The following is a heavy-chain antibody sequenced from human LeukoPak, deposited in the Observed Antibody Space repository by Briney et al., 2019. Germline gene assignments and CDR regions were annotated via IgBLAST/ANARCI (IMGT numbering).Heavy chain of an antibody. CDR3: VRWDRPSGFDP. V-gene: IGHV5-51*01. CDR1: GYSFPNYW. J-gene: IGHJ5*02. D-gene: IGHD1-26*01. CDR2: IYPGDSDT. Sequence: GESLQISCQSSGYSFPNYWIGWVRQMPGKGLEWMGIIYPGDSDTRYRPSFQGQVTISADKSISTAYLQWSSLKASDTAMYYCVRWDRPSGFDPWGQGTLVTVSS.